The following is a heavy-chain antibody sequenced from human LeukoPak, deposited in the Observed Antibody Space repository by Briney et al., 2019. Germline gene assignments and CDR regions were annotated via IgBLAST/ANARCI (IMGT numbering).Heavy chain of an antibody. CDR3: ARIHSGYDPPYSYYGMDV. CDR2: ISYDGSKK. Sequence: GRSLRLSCAASGFTFSDFGIHWVRQAPGKGLEWVAVISYDGSKKYYGDSVKGRFTNYRDNSKNTLYLQMNSLRTEDTAVYYCARIHSGYDPPYSYYGMDVWGRGTRVTVSS. V-gene: IGHV3-30*04. D-gene: IGHD5-12*01. J-gene: IGHJ6*04. CDR1: GFTFSDFG.